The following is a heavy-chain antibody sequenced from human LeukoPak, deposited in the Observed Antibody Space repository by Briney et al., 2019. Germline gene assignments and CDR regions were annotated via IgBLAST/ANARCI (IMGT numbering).Heavy chain of an antibody. CDR3: AKALPGHYGDYVSH. D-gene: IGHD4-17*01. Sequence: PGGSLRLSCAASGFTFSSYAMSWVPHAPGKGLECVSAISGSGGSTHHADSVKGRFTISRDNSKNTLYLQMNSLRGEDRAVYYCAKALPGHYGDYVSHWGQGTLVTVSS. V-gene: IGHV3-23*01. CDR1: GFTFSSYA. CDR2: ISGSGGST. J-gene: IGHJ4*02.